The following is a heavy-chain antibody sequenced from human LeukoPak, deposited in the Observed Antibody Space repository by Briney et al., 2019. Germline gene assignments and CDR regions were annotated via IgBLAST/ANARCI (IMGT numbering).Heavy chain of an antibody. CDR2: IKQDETEI. CDR3: ARVGYSSGWEYYYYGMDV. Sequence: GGSLRLSCAASGFTFSSYGMHWVRQAPGKGLEWVANIKQDETEIFYLGSVKGRFTISRDNAKNSLYLQMNSLRVEDTALYYCARVGYSSGWEYYYYGMDVWGQGTTVTVSS. D-gene: IGHD6-19*01. V-gene: IGHV3-7*03. J-gene: IGHJ6*02. CDR1: GFTFSSYG.